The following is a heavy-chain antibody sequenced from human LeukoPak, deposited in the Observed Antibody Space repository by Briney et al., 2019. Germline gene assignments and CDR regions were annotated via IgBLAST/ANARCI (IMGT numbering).Heavy chain of an antibody. CDR1: GFTFRNYG. J-gene: IGHJ6*02. D-gene: IGHD3-22*01. V-gene: IGHV3-30*03. CDR2: ISYDDSNK. Sequence: GRSLRLSCAASGFTFRNYGIHWVRQAPGKGLEWVTDISYDDSNKYYADSMKGRFTISRDNSKNTLYLQMNSLRAEDTAVYYCARGGADYFYDSSGYYDLYGLDVWGQGTTVTVSS. CDR3: ARGGADYFYDSSGYYDLYGLDV.